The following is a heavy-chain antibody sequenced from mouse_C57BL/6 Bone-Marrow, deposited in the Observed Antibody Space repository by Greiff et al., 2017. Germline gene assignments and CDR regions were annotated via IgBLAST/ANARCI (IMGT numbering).Heavy chain of an antibody. CDR3: ASSNPYYFDD. V-gene: IGHV1-19*01. CDR2: INPYNGGT. D-gene: IGHD2-5*01. Sequence: EVQLQQSGPVLVKPGASVKMSCKASGYTFTDYYMNWVKQSHGKSLEWIGVINPYNGGTTYNQKFKGKATLTVDKSSSTAYMQLNSLTSEDSAVYYCASSNPYYFDDWGQGTTRTVSS. CDR1: GYTFTDYY. J-gene: IGHJ2*01.